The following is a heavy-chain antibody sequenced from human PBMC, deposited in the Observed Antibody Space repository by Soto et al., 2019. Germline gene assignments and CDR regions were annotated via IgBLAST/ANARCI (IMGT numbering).Heavy chain of an antibody. CDR1: GFTFSNYA. J-gene: IGHJ4*02. CDR2: ISGSGDST. V-gene: IGHV3-23*01. CDR3: ARRGSGSYYDY. D-gene: IGHD1-26*01. Sequence: EVQLLESGGGLVQPGGSLRLSCAASGFTFSNYAMNWVRQAPGKGLEWVSVISGSGDSTYYADSVKGRFTISRDNSKNPLYLQMNSLRAEATAIYYCARRGSGSYYDYWGQGTLVTVSS.